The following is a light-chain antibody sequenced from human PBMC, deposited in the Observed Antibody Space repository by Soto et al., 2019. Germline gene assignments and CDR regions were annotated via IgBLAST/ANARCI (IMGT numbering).Light chain of an antibody. CDR2: EVS. CDR1: SSDVGGYNY. J-gene: IGLJ2*01. V-gene: IGLV2-14*01. Sequence: QSALTQPASVSGSPGQSITISCTGTSSDVGGYNYVSWYQQHPGKAPKLMIYEVSNRPSGVSNRFSGSKSGNTASLTISGLQAEDEADYYCSSYTSSSTLVEFGGRTKLTVL. CDR3: SSYTSSSTLVE.